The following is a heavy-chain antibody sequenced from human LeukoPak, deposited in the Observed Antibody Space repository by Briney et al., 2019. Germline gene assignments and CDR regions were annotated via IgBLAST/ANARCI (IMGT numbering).Heavy chain of an antibody. V-gene: IGHV3-21*01. CDR2: ISSSSDYI. CDR1: GFTFSSHS. J-gene: IGHJ4*02. CDR3: ARGNIKFDY. Sequence: GGSLRLSCAASGFTFSSHSMNWVRQAPGKGLEWVSSISSSSDYIYYVDSVKGRFTISRDNAKKSLYLQMNSLRAEDTAVYYCARGNIKFDYWGQGTLVTVSS.